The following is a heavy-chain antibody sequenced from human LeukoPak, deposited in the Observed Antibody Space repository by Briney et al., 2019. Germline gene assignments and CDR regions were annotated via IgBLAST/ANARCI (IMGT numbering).Heavy chain of an antibody. J-gene: IGHJ4*02. V-gene: IGHV4-59*08. CDR2: IFYSGST. CDR1: GGSISSYY. D-gene: IGHD3-22*01. CDR3: ARHGSVSSGALV. Sequence: SETLSLTCTVSGGSISSYYWSWIRQPPGKGLEWIGYIFYSGSTNYNPSLKSRVTISVDTSKNQFSLKLSSVTATDTAVYYCARHGSVSSGALVWGQGTLVTVSS.